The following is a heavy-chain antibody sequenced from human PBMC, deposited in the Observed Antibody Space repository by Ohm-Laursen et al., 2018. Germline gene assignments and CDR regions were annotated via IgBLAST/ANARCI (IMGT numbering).Heavy chain of an antibody. CDR3: ARVYYDSSGYYSLDY. J-gene: IGHJ4*02. Sequence: SLRLSCAASGFTFSSYWMHWVRQAPGKGLVWVSRINSDGSSTSYADSVKGRFTISRDNAKNTLYLQMNSLRAEDTAVYYCARVYYDSSGYYSLDYWGQGTLVTVSS. D-gene: IGHD3-22*01. V-gene: IGHV3-74*01. CDR2: INSDGSST. CDR1: GFTFSSYW.